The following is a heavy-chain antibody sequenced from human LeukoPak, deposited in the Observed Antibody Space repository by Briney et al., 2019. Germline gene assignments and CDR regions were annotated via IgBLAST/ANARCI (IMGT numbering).Heavy chain of an antibody. CDR2: IYYSGST. CDR3: ARERAVGFGVVYGNAFDI. J-gene: IGHJ3*02. D-gene: IGHD3-3*01. V-gene: IGHV4-30-4*08. Sequence: SETLSLTCTVSGGSISSGGYYWSWIRQHPGKGLEWIGYIYYSGSTFYNPSLKSRVTISVDTSKNQFSLKLSSVTAADTAVYYCARERAVGFGVVYGNAFDIWGQGTMVTVSS. CDR1: GGSISSGGYY.